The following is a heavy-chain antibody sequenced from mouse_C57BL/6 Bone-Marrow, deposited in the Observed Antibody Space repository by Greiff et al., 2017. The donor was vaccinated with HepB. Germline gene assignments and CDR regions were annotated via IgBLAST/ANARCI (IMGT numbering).Heavy chain of an antibody. J-gene: IGHJ3*01. CDR2: IWRGGST. D-gene: IGHD2-3*01. Sequence: QVQLKESGPGLVQPSQSLSITCTVSGFSLTSYGVHWVRQSPGKGLEWLGVIWRGGSTDYNAAFMSRLSITKDNSKSQVFFKMNSLQADDTAIYYCAKNTGWLLRGPGFAYWGQGTLVTVSA. V-gene: IGHV2-5*01. CDR3: AKNTGWLLRGPGFAY. CDR1: GFSLTSYG.